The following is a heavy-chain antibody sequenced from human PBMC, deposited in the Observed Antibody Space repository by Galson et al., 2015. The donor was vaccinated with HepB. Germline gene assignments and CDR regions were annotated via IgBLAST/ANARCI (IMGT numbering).Heavy chain of an antibody. CDR1: GFTFDDYT. Sequence: SLRLSCAASGFTFDDYTMHWVRQAPGKGLEWVSLISWDGGSTYYADSVKGRFTISRDNSKNSLYLQMNSLRTEDTALYYCAKDESIAAAGTCFQHWGQGTLVTVSS. D-gene: IGHD6-13*01. J-gene: IGHJ1*01. V-gene: IGHV3-43*01. CDR2: ISWDGGST. CDR3: AKDESIAAAGTCFQH.